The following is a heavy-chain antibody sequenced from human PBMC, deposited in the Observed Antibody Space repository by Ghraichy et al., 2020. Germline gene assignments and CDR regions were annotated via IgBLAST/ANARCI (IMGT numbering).Heavy chain of an antibody. J-gene: IGHJ6*02. CDR1: GGSISSYY. CDR2: IHFSGST. Sequence: SETLSLTCSISGGSISSYYWTWIRQPPGKGLEWIGWIHFSGSTNHNPSLKSRVTMSLDTSKNQFSPNLRSVTAADTAVYYCARSPEAHVHPYGMDVWGRGTTVTVSS. CDR3: ARSPEAHVHPYGMDV. V-gene: IGHV4-59*01.